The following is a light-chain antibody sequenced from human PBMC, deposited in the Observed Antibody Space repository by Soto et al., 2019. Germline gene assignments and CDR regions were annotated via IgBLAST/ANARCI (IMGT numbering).Light chain of an antibody. J-gene: IGKJ1*01. V-gene: IGKV1-5*01. CDR2: DAS. Sequence: DIQMTQSPSSLSASVGDRVTITCQSSQNINNYLNWYQQKPGKAPKLLIYDASSLESGVPSRFSGSGSGTEFTLTISSLQPDDFATYYCQQYNSYWKFGQGTKVDIK. CDR1: QNINNY. CDR3: QQYNSYWK.